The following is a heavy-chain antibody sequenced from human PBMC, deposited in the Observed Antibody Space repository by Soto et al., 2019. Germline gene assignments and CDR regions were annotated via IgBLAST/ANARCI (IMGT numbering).Heavy chain of an antibody. CDR1: GYTFTNFA. CDR2: INAGNGNT. V-gene: IGHV1-3*01. Sequence: GASVKVSCKASGYTFTNFAMHWVRQAPGQRLEGMGWINAGNGNTKYSQKFQGRVSITRDTSASTAYMELSSLRSEDTARYYCARDLVFYGLGSYSGAFDMWGQGTMVTLS. CDR3: ARDLVFYGLGSYSGAFDM. J-gene: IGHJ3*02. D-gene: IGHD3-10*01.